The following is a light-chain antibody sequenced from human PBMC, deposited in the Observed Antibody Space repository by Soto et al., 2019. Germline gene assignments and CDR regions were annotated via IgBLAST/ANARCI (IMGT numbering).Light chain of an antibody. V-gene: IGKV3-20*01. Sequence: VLTQSPGTLSLSPGERPTLSWRASQTVRNNYLAWYQKKPGQAPRLLIYDASSRATGIPARFSGSGSGTDLTLTISSLETEDFAVYYCQQYGSSPLWTFGQGTKVDIK. CDR1: QTVRNNY. CDR2: DAS. CDR3: QQYGSSPLWT. J-gene: IGKJ1*01.